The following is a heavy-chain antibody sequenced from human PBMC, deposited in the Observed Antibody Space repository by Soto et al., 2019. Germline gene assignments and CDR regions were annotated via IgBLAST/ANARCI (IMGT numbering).Heavy chain of an antibody. J-gene: IGHJ3*01. V-gene: IGHV4-28*01. CDR1: GYSISRSNW. Sequence: SETLSLTCAVSGYSISRSNWLGWILQPAGKGLEWIGYIYYSGSTYYNPSLKRRVTMSVDTSKNQFSLKLSSVTAVDTAVYYYARNNGLLDAFAFWAQRTMVTVSS. CDR3: ARNNGLLDAFAF. D-gene: IGHD4-17*01. CDR2: IYYSGST.